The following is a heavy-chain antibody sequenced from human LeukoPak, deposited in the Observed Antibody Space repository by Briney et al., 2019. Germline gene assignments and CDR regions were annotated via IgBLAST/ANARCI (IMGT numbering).Heavy chain of an antibody. J-gene: IGHJ4*02. CDR1: GGSISSYY. CDR2: IYYSGST. D-gene: IGHD6-13*01. V-gene: IGHV4-59*01. CDR3: ARVDSNNWYDSRGYFDY. Sequence: PSESLSLTCTVSGGSISSYYWSWIRQPPGKGLEWIGYIYYSGSTNYNPSLKSRVTISVDTSKNRFSLKLSSVTAADTAVYYCARVDSNNWYDSRGYFDYWGQGTLVTVSS.